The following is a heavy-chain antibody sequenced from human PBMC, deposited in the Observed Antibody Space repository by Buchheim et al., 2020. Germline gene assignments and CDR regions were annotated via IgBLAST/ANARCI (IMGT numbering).Heavy chain of an antibody. CDR3: VRSSVRHDY. Sequence: EVQLVESGGGLIQPGGSLRLSCAASGITFSSYWMHWVRQAPGKGLVWVSRIDSDGTETVFADSVKGRFTISRDNAKNTLYLQMDSLRAGDTAVYHCVRSSVRHDYWGQGTL. J-gene: IGHJ4*02. V-gene: IGHV3-74*01. CDR1: GITFSSYW. D-gene: IGHD5/OR15-5a*01. CDR2: IDSDGTET.